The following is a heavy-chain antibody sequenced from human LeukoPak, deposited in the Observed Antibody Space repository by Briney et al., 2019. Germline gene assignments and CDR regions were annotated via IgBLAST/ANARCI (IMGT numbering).Heavy chain of an antibody. CDR1: GYTFTSYG. Sequence: SVKVSCKASGYTFTSYGISWVRQAPGQGLEWMGRIIPILGIANYAQKFQGRVTITADKSTSTAYMELSSLRSEDTAVYYCASERGSIAAAEVDYWGQGTLVTVSS. CDR3: ASERGSIAAAEVDY. D-gene: IGHD6-13*01. J-gene: IGHJ4*02. CDR2: IIPILGIA. V-gene: IGHV1-69*04.